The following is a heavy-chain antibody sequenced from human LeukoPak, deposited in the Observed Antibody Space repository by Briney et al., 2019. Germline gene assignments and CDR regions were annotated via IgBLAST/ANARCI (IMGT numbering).Heavy chain of an antibody. Sequence: GGSLRLSCAASGFTFSSYALSWVRQAPGKGLEWVSAISGSGGSTYYADSVKGRFTISRDNSKNTLYLQMNSLRAEDTAVYYCAKTLGFSGSSSFDYWGQGTLVTVSS. V-gene: IGHV3-23*01. J-gene: IGHJ4*02. CDR2: ISGSGGST. D-gene: IGHD1-26*01. CDR3: AKTLGFSGSSSFDY. CDR1: GFTFSSYA.